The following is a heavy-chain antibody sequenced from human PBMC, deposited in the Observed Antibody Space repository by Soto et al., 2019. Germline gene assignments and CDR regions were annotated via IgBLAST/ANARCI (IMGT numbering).Heavy chain of an antibody. V-gene: IGHV4-34*01. CDR2: INHSGST. CDR3: ARGGPYSSGWRRTRYYYYGMDV. D-gene: IGHD6-19*01. J-gene: IGHJ6*02. CDR1: GGSFSGYY. Sequence: PSETLSLTCAVYGGSFSGYYWSWIRQHPGKGLEWIGEINHSGSTNYNPSLKSRVTISVDTSKNQFSLKLSSVTAADTAVYYWARGGPYSSGWRRTRYYYYGMDVWGQGTTVTVSS.